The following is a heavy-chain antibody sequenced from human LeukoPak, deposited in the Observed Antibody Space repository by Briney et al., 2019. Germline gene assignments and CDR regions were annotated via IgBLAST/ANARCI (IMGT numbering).Heavy chain of an antibody. CDR1: GYTFTSYD. J-gene: IGHJ5*02. Sequence: ASVKVSCKASGYTFTSYDINWVRQATGQGLEWMGWMNPNSGNTGYAQKFQGRVTMTRNTSISTAYMELSSLRSEDTAVYYCARNHDFWSGYFGWFDPWGQGTLVTVSS. D-gene: IGHD3-3*01. CDR2: MNPNSGNT. V-gene: IGHV1-8*01. CDR3: ARNHDFWSGYFGWFDP.